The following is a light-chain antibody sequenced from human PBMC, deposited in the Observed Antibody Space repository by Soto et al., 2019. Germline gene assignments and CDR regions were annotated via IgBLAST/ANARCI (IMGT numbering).Light chain of an antibody. J-gene: IGKJ3*01. V-gene: IGKV3-11*01. CDR3: QQRSNWPLG. CDR1: QSVSRD. Sequence: EIVLTLSPGTLSLSPGERATLSCRASQSVSRDLAWYQQKPDQAPRLLIYDASNRAAGIPARFSGSGSGTDFTLTISSLGPEDFAVYYCQQRSNWPLGFGPGTKVDI. CDR2: DAS.